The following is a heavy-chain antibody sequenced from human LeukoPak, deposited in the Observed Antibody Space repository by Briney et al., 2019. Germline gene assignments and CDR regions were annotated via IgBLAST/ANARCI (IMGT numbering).Heavy chain of an antibody. CDR2: TSDNGATT. V-gene: IGHV3-23*01. D-gene: IGHD3-22*01. CDR3: AKVNWNYDSTAYPPAY. J-gene: IGHJ4*02. Sequence: PGGSLRLSCVASGFAVGSNYMSWIRPSPGFALECVPATSDNGATTDYADSVKGRFTTSRDDSKNALYLQMNSLRAEDTAVYYCAKVNWNYDSTAYPPAYWSQGTLVTVSS. CDR1: GFAVGSNY.